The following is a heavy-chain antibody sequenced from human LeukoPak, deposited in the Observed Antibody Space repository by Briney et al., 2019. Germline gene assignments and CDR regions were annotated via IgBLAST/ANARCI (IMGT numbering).Heavy chain of an antibody. J-gene: IGHJ6*02. V-gene: IGHV7-4-1*02. CDR3: ARVLYSSSWPYYYGMDV. CDR1: GYTFTSYA. Sequence: GASVKVSCKASGYTFTSYAMNWVRQAPGQGLEWMGWINTNTGNPTYAQGFTGRFVFSLDTSVSTTYLQISSLKAEDTAVYYCARVLYSSSWPYYYGMDVWGQGTTVTVS. CDR2: INTNTGNP. D-gene: IGHD6-13*01.